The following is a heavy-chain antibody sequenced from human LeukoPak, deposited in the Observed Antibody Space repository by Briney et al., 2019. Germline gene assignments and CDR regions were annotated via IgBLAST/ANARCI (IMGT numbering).Heavy chain of an antibody. V-gene: IGHV4-34*01. CDR2: INHSGST. Sequence: PSETLSLTCAVYGGSFSGYYWSWIRQPPGKGLEWIGEINHSGSTNYNPSLKSRVTISVDTSKNQFSLKLSSVTAADTAVYYCARGKNIVVVPAAIYYYDYYGMDVWGQGTTVTVSS. J-gene: IGHJ6*02. CDR3: ARGKNIVVVPAAIYYYDYYGMDV. D-gene: IGHD2-2*01. CDR1: GGSFSGYY.